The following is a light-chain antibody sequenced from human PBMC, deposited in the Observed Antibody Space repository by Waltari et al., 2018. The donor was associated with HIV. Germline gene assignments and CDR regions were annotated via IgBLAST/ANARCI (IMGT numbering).Light chain of an antibody. CDR3: QQYDSYPLT. CDR1: QSISSW. J-gene: IGKJ4*01. Sequence: DFQMPQSPATLSASVGDRVTITCRASQSISSWLAWYQQKPWKAPKVLIYKASSLGSGVPSRFSGSGSGTEFTLTISSLQPADFATYYCQQYDSYPLTFGGGTKVEIK. V-gene: IGKV1-5*03. CDR2: KAS.